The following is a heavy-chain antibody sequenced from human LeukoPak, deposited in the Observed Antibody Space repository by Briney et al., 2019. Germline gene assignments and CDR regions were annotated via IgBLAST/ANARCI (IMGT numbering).Heavy chain of an antibody. CDR1: GFTFSSYG. D-gene: IGHD2-15*01. CDR2: ISYDGSNK. Sequence: PGGSLRLSCAASGFTFSSYGMHWVRQAPGKGLEWVAVISYDGSNKYYADSVKGRFTISRDNSKNTLYLQMNSLRAEDTAVYYCARVYCSGGSCYSDNDAFDIWGQGTMVTVSS. J-gene: IGHJ3*02. CDR3: ARVYCSGGSCYSDNDAFDI. V-gene: IGHV3-30*03.